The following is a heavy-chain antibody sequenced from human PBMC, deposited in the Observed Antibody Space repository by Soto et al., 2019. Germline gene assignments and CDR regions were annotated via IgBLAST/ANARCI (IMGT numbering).Heavy chain of an antibody. Sequence: SETLSLTCTVSGGSISSSSYYWGWIRQPPGKGLEWIGSIYYSGSTYYNPSLKSRVTISVDTSKNQFSLKLSSVTAADTAVYYCARRSPVVSDYYGMDVWGQGTKVTVYS. J-gene: IGHJ6*02. CDR2: IYYSGST. CDR1: GGSISSSSYY. D-gene: IGHD3-22*01. CDR3: ARRSPVVSDYYGMDV. V-gene: IGHV4-39*01.